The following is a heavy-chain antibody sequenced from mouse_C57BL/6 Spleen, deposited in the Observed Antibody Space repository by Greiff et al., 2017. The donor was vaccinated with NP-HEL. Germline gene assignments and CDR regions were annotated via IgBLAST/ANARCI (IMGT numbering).Heavy chain of an antibody. V-gene: IGHV5-16*01. CDR1: GFTFSDYY. J-gene: IGHJ2*01. CDR2: INYDGSST. CDR3: ARDLGYDLDD. D-gene: IGHD2-2*01. Sequence: EVMLVESEGGLVQPGSSMKLSCTASGFTFSDYYMAWVRQVPEKGLEWVANINYDGSSTYYLDSLKSRFIISRDNAKNILYLQMSSLKSEDTATYYCARDLGYDLDDWGQGTTLTVSS.